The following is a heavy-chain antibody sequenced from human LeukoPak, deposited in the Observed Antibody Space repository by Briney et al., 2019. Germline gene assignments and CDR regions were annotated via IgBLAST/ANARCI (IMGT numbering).Heavy chain of an antibody. J-gene: IGHJ3*02. V-gene: IGHV4-39*07. CDR3: AREDSYYDTSSFDI. CDR1: GGSISSSSYY. D-gene: IGHD3-22*01. CDR2: IYYGGNT. Sequence: PSETLSLTCTVSGGSISSSSYYWGWIRQPPGKGLEWIGSIYYGGNTYYNPSLKSRVTISVDTSKNQFSLKLSSVTAADTAVYYCAREDSYYDTSSFDIWGQGTMVTVSS.